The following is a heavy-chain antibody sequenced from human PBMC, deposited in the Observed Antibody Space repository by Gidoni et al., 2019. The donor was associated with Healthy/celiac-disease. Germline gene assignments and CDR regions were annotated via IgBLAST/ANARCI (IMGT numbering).Heavy chain of an antibody. V-gene: IGHV3-33*08. Sequence: QLQLVESGGGVVQPGRSLRLSCAASGFTFSSYGMHWVRQAPGKGLEWVAVIWYDGSNKYYADSVKGRFTISRDNSKNTLYLQMNSLRAEDTAVYYCARDLYGGNSIDAFDIWGQGTMVTVSS. CDR1: GFTFSSYG. CDR3: ARDLYGGNSIDAFDI. CDR2: IWYDGSNK. D-gene: IGHD2-21*02. J-gene: IGHJ3*02.